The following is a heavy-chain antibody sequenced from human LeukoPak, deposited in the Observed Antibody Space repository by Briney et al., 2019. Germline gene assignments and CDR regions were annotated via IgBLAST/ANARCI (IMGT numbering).Heavy chain of an antibody. V-gene: IGHV4-4*07. CDR1: GGSISSYY. D-gene: IGHD2-2*01. CDR2: IYTSGST. CDR3: ARDIVVVPPPRNWFDP. Sequence: SETLSLTCTVSGGSISSYYWSWIRQPAGKGLEWIGRIYTSGSTNYNPSLKSRVTMSVDTSKNQFSLKLSSVTAADTAVYYCARDIVVVPPPRNWFDPWGQGTLVTVSS. J-gene: IGHJ5*02.